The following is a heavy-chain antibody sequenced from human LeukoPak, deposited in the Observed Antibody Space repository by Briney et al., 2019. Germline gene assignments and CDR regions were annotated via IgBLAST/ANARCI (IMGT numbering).Heavy chain of an antibody. CDR1: GFTFSTYG. CDR3: ARDYSSAWDY. J-gene: IGHJ4*02. V-gene: IGHV3-33*01. Sequence: SGGSLRLSCAASGFTFSTYGLHWVRQAPGKGLEWVALISYDGNNKYYADSVKGRFTISRDNSKSTLFLQMNSLGAEDTAVYYCARDYSSAWDYWGQGTLVTVSS. CDR2: ISYDGNNK. D-gene: IGHD6-19*01.